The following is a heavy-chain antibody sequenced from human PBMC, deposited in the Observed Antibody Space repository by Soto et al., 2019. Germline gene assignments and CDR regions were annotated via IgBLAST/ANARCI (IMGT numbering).Heavy chain of an antibody. Sequence: EVQLVESGGGLVKPGGSLRLSCAASGFTFSNAWMNWVRQAPGKGLEWVGRIKSKTDGGTTDYAAPVKGRFTISRDDSKNTLYLHMNSLKTEDTTVDNCIVGYPYYFDYWGQGTLVTVSS. V-gene: IGHV3-15*07. J-gene: IGHJ4*02. CDR2: IKSKTDGGTT. CDR3: IVGYPYYFDY. D-gene: IGHD2-21*01. CDR1: GFTFSNAW.